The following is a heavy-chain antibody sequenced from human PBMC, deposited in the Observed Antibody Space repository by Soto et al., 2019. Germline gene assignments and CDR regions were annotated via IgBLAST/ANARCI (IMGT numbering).Heavy chain of an antibody. CDR1: GFPFSTYD. D-gene: IGHD2-2*01. Sequence: EVQLLESGGGSVQPGGSLRLSCAASGFPFSTYDMNWVRQAPGEGLEWVSGISAGGAASHYADSVKGRFFIFRDNSKNTLYLQMNSLRVEDTAVYYCALYAAMFFGGQGTQVTVS. J-gene: IGHJ4*02. CDR2: ISAGGAAS. V-gene: IGHV3-23*01. CDR3: ALYAAMFF.